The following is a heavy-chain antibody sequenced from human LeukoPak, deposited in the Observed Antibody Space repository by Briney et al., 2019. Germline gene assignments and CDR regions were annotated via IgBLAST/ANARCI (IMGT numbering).Heavy chain of an antibody. V-gene: IGHV4-34*01. Sequence: SETLSLTCAVYGGSFSGYYWSWIRQPPGKGLEWIGEINHSGSTNYNPSLKSRVTISVDTSKNQFSLKLSSVTAADTAVYYCARGQVGRAGTFRIWAYFDHWGQGTLVIVA. D-gene: IGHD6-19*01. CDR3: ARGQVGRAGTFRIWAYFDH. CDR1: GGSFSGYY. CDR2: INHSGST. J-gene: IGHJ4*02.